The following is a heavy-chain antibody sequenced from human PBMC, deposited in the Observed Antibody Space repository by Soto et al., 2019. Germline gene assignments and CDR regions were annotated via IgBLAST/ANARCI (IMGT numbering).Heavy chain of an antibody. J-gene: IGHJ4*02. V-gene: IGHV1-69*06. Sequence: ASVKVSCKASGGTFSSYAISWVRQAPGQGLEWMGGIIPIFGTANYAQKFQGRVTITADKSTSTAYMELSSQRSEDTAVYYCASRGSSGSYYPFDYWGQGTLVTVSS. D-gene: IGHD1-26*01. CDR2: IIPIFGTA. CDR3: ASRGSSGSYYPFDY. CDR1: GGTFSSYA.